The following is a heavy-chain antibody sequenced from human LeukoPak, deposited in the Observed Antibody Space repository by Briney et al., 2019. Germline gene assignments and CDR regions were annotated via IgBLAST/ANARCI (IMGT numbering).Heavy chain of an antibody. D-gene: IGHD3-22*01. Sequence: GGSLRLSCAASGFTFSSYGMHWVRQAPGKGLEWVAFIRYDGSNKYYADSEKGRFTISRDNSKNTLCLQMNSLRAEDTAVYYCAKDMPLGSSGYYLPHWFDPWGQGTLVTVSS. CDR1: GFTFSSYG. CDR2: IRYDGSNK. CDR3: AKDMPLGSSGYYLPHWFDP. V-gene: IGHV3-30*02. J-gene: IGHJ5*02.